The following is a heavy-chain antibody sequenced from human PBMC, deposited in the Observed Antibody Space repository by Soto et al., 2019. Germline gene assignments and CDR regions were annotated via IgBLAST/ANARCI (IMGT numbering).Heavy chain of an antibody. CDR3: AHSGAGYGELNRGVIDY. Sequence: QITLKESGPTLVKPTQTLTLTCTFSGFSLSTSGVGVGWIRQPPGKALEWLALIYWNDDKRYSPPLKSRLTITKNTSKNRVVLTMTSMEPVDTATYYCAHSGAGYGELNRGVIDYWGQGTLVTVSS. D-gene: IGHD3-10*01. J-gene: IGHJ4*02. V-gene: IGHV2-5*01. CDR1: GFSLSTSGVG. CDR2: IYWNDDK.